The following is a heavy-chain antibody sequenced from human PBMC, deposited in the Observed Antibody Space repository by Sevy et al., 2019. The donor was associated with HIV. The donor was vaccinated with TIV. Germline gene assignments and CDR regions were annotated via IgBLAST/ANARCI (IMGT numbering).Heavy chain of an antibody. CDR2: ISSDGSIT. J-gene: IGHJ4*02. CDR1: GFTFGNYW. D-gene: IGHD5-18*01. CDR3: ARVRGYSYGEFDY. V-gene: IGHV3-74*01. Sequence: GGSLRLSCAASGFTFGNYWMHWVRQAPEKGLMWVSRISSDGSITNYADSVKGRFTISRDNAKNTLYLQMNSLRVEDTAVYYCARVRGYSYGEFDYWGQGTLVTVSS.